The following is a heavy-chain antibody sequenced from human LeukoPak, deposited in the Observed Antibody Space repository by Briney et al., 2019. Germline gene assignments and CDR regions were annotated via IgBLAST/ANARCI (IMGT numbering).Heavy chain of an antibody. CDR3: ARDEDAF. CDR2: ISSSSNTI. Sequence: GGSLRLSCAASGFTFSNAWMNWVRQAPGKGLEWVSYISSSSNTIYYADSVKGRFTVSRDNAKNSLYLQMNSLTDEDTAMYYCARDEDAFGGQGTLVTVSS. J-gene: IGHJ4*02. V-gene: IGHV3-48*02. CDR1: GFTFSNAW.